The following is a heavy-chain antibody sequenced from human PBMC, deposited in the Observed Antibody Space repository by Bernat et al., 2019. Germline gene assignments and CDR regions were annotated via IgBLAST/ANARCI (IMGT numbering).Heavy chain of an antibody. Sequence: QVQLQQWGAGLLKPSETLSLTCAVYGGSFSGYYWSWIRQPPGKGLEWIGEINHSGSTNYNPSLKSRVTISVDTSKNQFSLKLSSVTAADTAVYYCARGRLVRGVPPYYYYYGMDVWGQGTTVTVSS. V-gene: IGHV4-34*01. CDR1: GGSFSGYY. CDR2: INHSGST. J-gene: IGHJ6*02. CDR3: ARGRLVRGVPPYYYYYGMDV. D-gene: IGHD3-10*01.